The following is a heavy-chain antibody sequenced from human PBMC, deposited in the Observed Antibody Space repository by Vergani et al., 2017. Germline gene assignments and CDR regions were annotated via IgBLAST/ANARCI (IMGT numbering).Heavy chain of an antibody. D-gene: IGHD3-9*01. Sequence: EVQLLESGGNLIQPGGSLRLSCGASGFSLSRFWMSWVRQAPGKGLEWVAHISPDGSATSYVDSVKGRFTISRDNTKNMLFLQMNNLRTEDTAIYYCAKQYFVSGNYLFDYWGQGTLVTVSS. CDR2: ISPDGSAT. J-gene: IGHJ4*02. CDR1: GFSLSRFW. V-gene: IGHV3-7*03. CDR3: AKQYFVSGNYLFDY.